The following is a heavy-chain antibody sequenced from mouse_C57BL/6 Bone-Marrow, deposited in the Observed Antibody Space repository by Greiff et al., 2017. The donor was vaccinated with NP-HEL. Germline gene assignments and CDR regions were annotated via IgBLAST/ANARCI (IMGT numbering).Heavy chain of an antibody. CDR2: IYPGSGNT. D-gene: IGHD1-1*01. CDR3: ARWGYGSSFYWYFDV. Sequence: VQLQESGAELVRPGASVKLSCKASGYTFTDYYINWVKQRPGQGLEWIARIYPGSGNTYYNEKFKGKATLTAEKSSSTAYMQLSSLTSEDSAVYFCARWGYGSSFYWYFDVWGTGTTVTVSS. J-gene: IGHJ1*03. V-gene: IGHV1-76*01. CDR1: GYTFTDYY.